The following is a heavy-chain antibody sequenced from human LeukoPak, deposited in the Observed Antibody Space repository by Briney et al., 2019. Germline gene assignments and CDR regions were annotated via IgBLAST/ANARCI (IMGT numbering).Heavy chain of an antibody. D-gene: IGHD3-10*01. CDR3: AKVRFGVTARYYFDY. J-gene: IGHJ4*02. Sequence: GGSLRLSCAASGFTFSSYAMSWVRQAPGKGLEWVSAISGSGGSTYYADSVKGRFTISRDNSKNTLYLQMNSLRAEDTAVYYCAKVRFGVTARYYFDYWGQGTLVTVSS. CDR2: ISGSGGST. CDR1: GFTFSSYA. V-gene: IGHV3-23*01.